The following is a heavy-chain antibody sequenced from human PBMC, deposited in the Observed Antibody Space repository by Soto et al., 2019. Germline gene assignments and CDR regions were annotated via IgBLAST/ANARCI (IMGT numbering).Heavy chain of an antibody. CDR1: GGSIGSFY. V-gene: IGHV4-59*01. CDR3: ARTYDDSGPNSGGYGFDI. J-gene: IGHJ3*02. D-gene: IGHD3-22*01. Sequence: QVQLQESGPGLVQPSETLSLTCSVSGGSIGSFYWSWIRQPPGKGLEWIAYIYNSGTTNYNPSLKSRTTISVDTSKNQFSLKLNSVTAADTAVYYCARTYDDSGPNSGGYGFDIWGQGTMVTVSS. CDR2: IYNSGTT.